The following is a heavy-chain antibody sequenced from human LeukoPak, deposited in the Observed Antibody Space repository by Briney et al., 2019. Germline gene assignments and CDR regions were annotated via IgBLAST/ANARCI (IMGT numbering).Heavy chain of an antibody. J-gene: IGHJ4*02. CDR3: ARHVRRRYYDILTGPGYYFDY. CDR1: GGSISSGSYY. CDR2: IYYSGST. V-gene: IGHV4-39*07. D-gene: IGHD3-9*01. Sequence: SETLSLTCTVSGGSISSGSYYWGWIRQPPGKGLEWIGNIYYSGSTYYNPSLKSRVSISVDTSKNQFSLKLTSVTAADTAVYYCARHVRRRYYDILTGPGYYFDYWGQGTLVTVSS.